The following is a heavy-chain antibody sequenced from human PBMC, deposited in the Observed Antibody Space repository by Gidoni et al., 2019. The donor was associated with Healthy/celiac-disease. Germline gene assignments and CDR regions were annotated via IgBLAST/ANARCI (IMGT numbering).Heavy chain of an antibody. CDR1: GFTFSSYG. CDR3: AKDCLFHYYGSGLPSGMDV. D-gene: IGHD3-10*01. J-gene: IGHJ6*02. Sequence: QVQLVESGGGVVQPGRSLRLSCAASGFTFSSYGMHWVRQAPGKGLEWVAVISYDGSNKYYADSVKGRFTISRDNSKNTLYLQMNSLRAEDTAVYYCAKDCLFHYYGSGLPSGMDVWGQGTTVTVSS. CDR2: ISYDGSNK. V-gene: IGHV3-30*18.